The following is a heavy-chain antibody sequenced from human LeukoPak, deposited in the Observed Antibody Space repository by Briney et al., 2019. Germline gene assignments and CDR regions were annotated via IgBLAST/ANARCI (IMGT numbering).Heavy chain of an antibody. CDR3: AKDVGIAVAGGWFDP. CDR2: NSWNSGSI. Sequence: PGGSLRLSCAASGFTFDDYAMHWVRHAPGKGLEWVSGNSWNSGSIGYADSVKGRFTISRDNAKNSLYLQMNSLRAEDTALYYCAKDVGIAVAGGWFDPWGQGTLVTVSS. V-gene: IGHV3-9*01. J-gene: IGHJ5*02. CDR1: GFTFDDYA. D-gene: IGHD6-19*01.